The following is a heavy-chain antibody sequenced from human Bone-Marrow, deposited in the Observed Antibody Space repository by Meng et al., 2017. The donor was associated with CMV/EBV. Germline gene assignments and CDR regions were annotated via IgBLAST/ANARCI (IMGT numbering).Heavy chain of an antibody. CDR1: GSTLSGYN. V-gene: IGHV3-30*14. J-gene: IGHJ3*02. D-gene: IGHD3-22*01. Sequence: GESLKISCVASGSTLSGYNMHWVRQAPGKGLEWVALISYDGSVEYYADSVRGRFTISRDNSKNTLYGHMNSLRPEDTAIYYCAKDTYYYDSSGYYPAIWGQGTMVTVSS. CDR3: AKDTYYYDSSGYYPAI. CDR2: ISYDGSVE.